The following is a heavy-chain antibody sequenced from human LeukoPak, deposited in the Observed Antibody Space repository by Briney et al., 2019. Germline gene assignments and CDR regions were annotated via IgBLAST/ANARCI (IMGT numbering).Heavy chain of an antibody. D-gene: IGHD4-17*01. CDR3: ARDYDFDY. CDR1: GGTFSSYA. J-gene: IGHJ4*02. CDR2: INPNSGGT. V-gene: IGHV1-8*03. Sequence: ASVKVSCKASGGTFSSYAISWVRQAPGQGLEWMGGINPNSGGTNYAQKFQGRVTITRNTSISTAYMELSSLRSEDTAVYYCARDYDFDYWGQGTLVTVSS.